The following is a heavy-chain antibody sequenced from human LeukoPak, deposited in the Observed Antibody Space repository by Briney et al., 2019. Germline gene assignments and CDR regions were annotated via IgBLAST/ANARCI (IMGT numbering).Heavy chain of an antibody. D-gene: IGHD2-15*01. CDR1: GGSFSGYY. CDR2: INHSGST. CDR3: ARGAVVDY. V-gene: IGHV4-34*01. Sequence: SETLSLTCAVYGGSFSGYYWSWIRQPPGKGLEWIGEINHSGSTNYNPSLKSRVTISVDTSKNQFSLKLSSVTAADTAVYYCARGAVVDYWGQGTLVTVSS. J-gene: IGHJ4*02.